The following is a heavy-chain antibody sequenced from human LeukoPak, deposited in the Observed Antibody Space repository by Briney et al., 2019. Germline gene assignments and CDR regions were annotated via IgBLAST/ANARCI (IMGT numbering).Heavy chain of an antibody. V-gene: IGHV4-30-2*01. CDR2: IYHSGST. CDR1: GGSISSGGYS. Sequence: SETLSLTCAVSGGSISSGGYSWSWIRQPPGKGLEWIGYIYHSGSTYYNPSLKSRVTIPVDRSKNQFSLKLSSVTAADTAVYYCARGGPPYCGGDCYPNWFDPWGQGTLVTVSS. J-gene: IGHJ5*02. CDR3: ARGGPPYCGGDCYPNWFDP. D-gene: IGHD2-21*02.